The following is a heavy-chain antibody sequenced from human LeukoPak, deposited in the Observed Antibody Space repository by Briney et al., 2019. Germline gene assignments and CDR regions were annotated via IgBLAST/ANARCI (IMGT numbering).Heavy chain of an antibody. CDR1: GFTFSSCA. V-gene: IGHV3-15*01. D-gene: IGHD5-12*01. CDR3: ATDTVATNDYGLDY. Sequence: GGSLRLSCAASGFTFSSCAMSWVRQAPGKGLEWVGRIKTKTEGGPTDYGAPVKARFTISRDDSKNVMFLQMNSLKTEDTAVYYCATDTVATNDYGLDYWGQGTLVTVSS. CDR2: IKTKTEGGPT. J-gene: IGHJ4*02.